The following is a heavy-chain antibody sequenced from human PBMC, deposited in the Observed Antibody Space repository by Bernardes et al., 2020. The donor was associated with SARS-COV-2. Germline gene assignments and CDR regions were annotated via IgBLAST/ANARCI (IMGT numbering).Heavy chain of an antibody. J-gene: IGHJ6*02. Sequence: GGSLRLSCAASGFTFSSYGMHWVRQAPGKGLEWVAVISYDGSNKYYADSVKGRFTISRDNSKNTLYLQMNSLRAEDTAVYYCARELLPHYGMDVWGQGTTVSVSS. D-gene: IGHD1-26*01. CDR1: GFTFSSYG. CDR2: ISYDGSNK. CDR3: ARELLPHYGMDV. V-gene: IGHV3-30*19.